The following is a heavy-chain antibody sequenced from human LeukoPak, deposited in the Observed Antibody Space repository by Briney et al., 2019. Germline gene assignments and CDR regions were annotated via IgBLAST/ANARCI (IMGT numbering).Heavy chain of an antibody. CDR3: ARYATGRYFDL. V-gene: IGHV4-59*01. Sequence: PSETLSLTCPLSGDSLCSYYWSWIPQSPGQGLVWIAYIYYNGDTNYNPSFANRVTISVDTSKKQFSLTATSVPAADTALYYCARYATGRYFDLWGRGTLVTVSS. CDR1: GDSLCSYY. J-gene: IGHJ2*01. D-gene: IGHD2-2*01. CDR2: IYYNGDT.